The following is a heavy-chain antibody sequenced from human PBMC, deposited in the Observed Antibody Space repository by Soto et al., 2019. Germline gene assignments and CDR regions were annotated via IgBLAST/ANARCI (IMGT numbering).Heavy chain of an antibody. CDR1: GFAVRSTYF. D-gene: IGHD1-26*01. Sequence: PSETLSLTCVVSGFAVRSTYFWGWIRQPPGKGLEWDGSVHHDGNAYYPPSVLGRVTISVDTGNNQVSLRLRCVTAAVTAIYYSGRMIGATGVDSWSQGTLVTVSS. CDR2: VHHDGNA. J-gene: IGHJ4*02. CDR3: GRMIGATGVDS. V-gene: IGHV4-38-2*01.